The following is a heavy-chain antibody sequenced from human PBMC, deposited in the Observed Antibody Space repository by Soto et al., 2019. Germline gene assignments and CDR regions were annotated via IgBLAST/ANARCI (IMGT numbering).Heavy chain of an antibody. V-gene: IGHV3-13*01. Sequence: GGSLRLSCAASGFTFSSYDMHWVRQATGKGLEWVSAIGTAGDAYYPGSVKDRFTISRENAKNSLYLQMNSLRAGDTAVYYCARGLVAIFGVVNGMDVWGQGTTVTVSS. CDR3: ARGLVAIFGVVNGMDV. D-gene: IGHD3-3*01. J-gene: IGHJ6*02. CDR1: GFTFSSYD. CDR2: IGTAGDA.